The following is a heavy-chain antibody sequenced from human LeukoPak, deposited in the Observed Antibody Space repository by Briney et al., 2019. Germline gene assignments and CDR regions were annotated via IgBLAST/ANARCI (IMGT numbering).Heavy chain of an antibody. CDR3: ALRNDADYYYYMDV. V-gene: IGHV1-18*01. D-gene: IGHD1-1*01. CDR2: ISAYNGNT. Sequence: HGASVKVSCKASGYTFTSYGISWVRQAPGQGLEWMGWISAYNGNTSYAQKFQGRVTMTRDMSTSTVYMELSSLRSEDTAVYYCALRNDADYYYYMDVWGKGTTVTVSS. CDR1: GYTFTSYG. J-gene: IGHJ6*03.